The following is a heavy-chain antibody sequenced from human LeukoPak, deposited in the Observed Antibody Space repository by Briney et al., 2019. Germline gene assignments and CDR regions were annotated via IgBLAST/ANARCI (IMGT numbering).Heavy chain of an antibody. V-gene: IGHV4-59*01. CDR2: IYYSGST. CDR1: GGSISSYY. Sequence: PSETLSLTCTVSGGSISSYYWSWLRQPPGKGLEWIGYIYYSGSTNYNPSLKSRVTISVGTSKNQFSLKLSSVTAADTAVYYCAREGYSYGPGPYYYMDVWGKGTTVTISS. D-gene: IGHD5-18*01. J-gene: IGHJ6*03. CDR3: AREGYSYGPGPYYYMDV.